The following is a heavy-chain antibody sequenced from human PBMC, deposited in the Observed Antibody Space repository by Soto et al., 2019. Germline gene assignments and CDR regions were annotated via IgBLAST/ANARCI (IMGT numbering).Heavy chain of an antibody. CDR1: GGSISSGDYY. CDR3: ARTYYYDSSGYYSGPYDY. J-gene: IGHJ4*02. D-gene: IGHD3-22*01. Sequence: ASETLSLTCTVSGGSISSGDYYWSWIRQPPGKGLEWIGYIYYSGSTYYNPSLKSRVTISVDTSKNQFSLKLSSVTAADTAVYYCARTYYYDSSGYYSGPYDYWGQGTLVTVSS. V-gene: IGHV4-30-4*01. CDR2: IYYSGST.